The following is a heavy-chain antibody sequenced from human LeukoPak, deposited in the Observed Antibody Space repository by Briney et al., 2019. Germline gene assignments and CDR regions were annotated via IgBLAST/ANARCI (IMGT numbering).Heavy chain of an antibody. J-gene: IGHJ4*02. CDR1: GYTFTSYD. D-gene: IGHD4-17*01. CDR3: ARTQWGYGDSPWFGY. Sequence: ASVKVSCEASGYTFTSYDINRVRQATGQGLEWMGWMNPNSGNTGYAQKFQGRVTMTRNTSISTAYMELSSLRSEDTAVYYCARTQWGYGDSPWFGYWGQGTLVTVSS. V-gene: IGHV1-8*01. CDR2: MNPNSGNT.